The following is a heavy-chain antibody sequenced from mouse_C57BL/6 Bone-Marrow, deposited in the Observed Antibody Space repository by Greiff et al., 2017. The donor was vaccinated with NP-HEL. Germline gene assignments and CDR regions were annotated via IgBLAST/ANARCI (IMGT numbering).Heavy chain of an antibody. CDR1: GYTFSDYE. CDR3: TRRPHITTVVDWYFDV. CDR2: IDPETGGT. V-gene: IGHV1-15*01. Sequence: QVQLQQSGAELVRPGASVTLSCKASGYTFSDYEMHWGEQTPVHGLEWIGAIDPETGGTAYNQKFKGKAILTADKSSSTAYMELRSLTSEDSAVYYCTRRPHITTVVDWYFDVWGTGTTVTVSS. D-gene: IGHD1-1*01. J-gene: IGHJ1*03.